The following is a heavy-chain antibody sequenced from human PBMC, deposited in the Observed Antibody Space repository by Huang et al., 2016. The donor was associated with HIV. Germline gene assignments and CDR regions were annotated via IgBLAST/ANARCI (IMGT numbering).Heavy chain of an antibody. CDR1: GFTFATYG. D-gene: IGHD6-13*01. CDR3: AKIPPLHANLATSGPGPVDY. J-gene: IGHJ4*02. Sequence: QVQLVESGGGVVQPGGSLRLSCAASGFTFATYGMHWVRQAPGKVLGWVAFIRSDATDKYYADSVKGRFTASRDNSKNTLFLHMNSLRPEDTALYYCAKIPPLHANLATSGPGPVDYWGQGTLVTVSS. V-gene: IGHV3-30*02. CDR2: IRSDATDK.